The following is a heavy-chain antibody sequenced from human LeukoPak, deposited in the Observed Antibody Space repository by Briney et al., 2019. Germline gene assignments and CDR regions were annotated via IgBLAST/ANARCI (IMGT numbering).Heavy chain of an antibody. CDR1: GFTFSSYS. V-gene: IGHV3-21*01. J-gene: IGHJ4*02. Sequence: GGSLRLSCAASGFTFSSYSMNWVRQAPGKGLDWVSSISSSSSYIYYADSVKGRFTISRDNAKNSLYLQMNSLRAEDTAVYYCARSSVRVGPEDYWGQGTLVTVSS. CDR3: ARSSVRVGPEDY. D-gene: IGHD1-26*01. CDR2: ISSSSSYI.